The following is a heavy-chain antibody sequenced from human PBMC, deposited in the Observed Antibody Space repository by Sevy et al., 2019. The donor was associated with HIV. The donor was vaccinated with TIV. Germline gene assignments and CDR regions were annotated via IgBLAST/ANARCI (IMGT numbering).Heavy chain of an antibody. CDR1: GFIFSDYA. V-gene: IGHV3-23*01. CDR2: IRGGDDST. Sequence: GGSLRLSCAASGFIFSDYAMSWVRQAPGKGLEWVSSIRGGDDSTYYADSVKGRFTVSRDNSKNTLYLQMNTLRAEDTAVYYCAKFGDYYDSGGYYWYFDFWGRGTLVTVSS. D-gene: IGHD3-22*01. CDR3: AKFGDYYDSGGYYWYFDF. J-gene: IGHJ2*01.